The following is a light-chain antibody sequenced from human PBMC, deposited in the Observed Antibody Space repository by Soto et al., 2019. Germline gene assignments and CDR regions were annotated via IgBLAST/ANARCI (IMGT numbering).Light chain of an antibody. V-gene: IGKV1-27*01. J-gene: IGKJ3*01. Sequence: DIRMTQSPPSLSASVGDRVTITCRARQGIRNFVAWYQQKPGKAPNLLIYAASTVQSGVPSRINGSGSGTDFTLSFYSLRAEEVTSYSGQKYSSVPVFGPGIKVEIK. CDR3: QKYSSVPV. CDR1: QGIRNF. CDR2: AAS.